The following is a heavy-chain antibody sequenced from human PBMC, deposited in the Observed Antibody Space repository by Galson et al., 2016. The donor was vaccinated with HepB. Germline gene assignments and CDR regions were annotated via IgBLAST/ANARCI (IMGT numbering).Heavy chain of an antibody. CDR1: GYSFTNYW. V-gene: IGHV5-51*01. Sequence: QSGAEVKKPGESLKISCECSGYSFTNYWIAWVRQMPGKGLEWMGIIHPADSDFKYSPSFRGQITVSADKSISTAYLQLSTLKASDTAMYYCARVSHFGSGGNYYTQSYYYAMDVWGQGTTVTVSS. CDR2: IHPADSDF. CDR3: ARVSHFGSGGNYYTQSYYYAMDV. D-gene: IGHD3-10*01. J-gene: IGHJ6*02.